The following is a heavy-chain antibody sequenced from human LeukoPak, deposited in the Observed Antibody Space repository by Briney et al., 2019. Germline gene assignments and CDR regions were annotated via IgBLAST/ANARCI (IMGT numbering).Heavy chain of an antibody. CDR3: AKGTSISPSTGFDY. CDR2: ISNSGAST. D-gene: IGHD4-17*01. Sequence: PEGSLRLSCAASGFTFSTSAMSWVRQAPGQGLEWVSGISNSGASTYYADSVKGRFTISRDNSKNMLYLQMNSLRAEDTAVYHCAKGTSISPSTGFDYWGQGTLVTVSS. CDR1: GFTFSTSA. J-gene: IGHJ4*02. V-gene: IGHV3-23*01.